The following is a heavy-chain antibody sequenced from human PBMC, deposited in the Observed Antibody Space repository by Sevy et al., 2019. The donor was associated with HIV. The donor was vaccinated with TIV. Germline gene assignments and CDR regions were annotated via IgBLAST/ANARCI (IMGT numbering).Heavy chain of an antibody. CDR1: GYSFTEFY. V-gene: IGHV1-46*01. CDR3: ARDVSLGTTDGFYFDY. CDR2: IKPNDDFI. Sequence: ASVKVSCKASGYSFTEFYMHWVRQAPGQGLEWMGIIKPNDDFIRYARRFQGRITMTRDGSTRTVYMELSSLRSEDTAMYYCARDVSLGTTDGFYFDYWGQGTLVTVSS. D-gene: IGHD1-1*01. J-gene: IGHJ4*02.